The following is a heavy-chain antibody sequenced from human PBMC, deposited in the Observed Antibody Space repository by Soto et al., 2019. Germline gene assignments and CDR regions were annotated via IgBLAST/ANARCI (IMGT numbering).Heavy chain of an antibody. V-gene: IGHV4-4*02. Sequence: QVQLQESGPGLVKPSGTLSLTCAVSGDSVRSSNWWTWVRQSPGKGLEWIGEIYHLGGTNYNPSLNSRVTISVYMAKNQVSLKLSSVTAADTAVYYCATMKKPRGYYYGLNVWGQGTTVTVSS. CDR1: GDSVRSSNW. J-gene: IGHJ6*02. CDR3: ATMKKPRGYYYGLNV. CDR2: IYHLGGT.